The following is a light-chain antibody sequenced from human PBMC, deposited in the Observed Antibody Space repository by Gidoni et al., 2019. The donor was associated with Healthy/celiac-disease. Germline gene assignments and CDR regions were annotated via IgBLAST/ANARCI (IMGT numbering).Light chain of an antibody. CDR3: AAWDAVVV. J-gene: IGLJ2*01. CDR2: RNK. Sequence: QSVLTQPPSASGTPGQRVTISCSGSSSNIGSNYVYWYQQLPGTAPKLLIYRNKQRPSGVPDRFSGSKSGTSASLAISGLRSEDEADYYCAAWDAVVVFGGGTKLTVL. V-gene: IGLV1-47*01. CDR1: SSNIGSNY.